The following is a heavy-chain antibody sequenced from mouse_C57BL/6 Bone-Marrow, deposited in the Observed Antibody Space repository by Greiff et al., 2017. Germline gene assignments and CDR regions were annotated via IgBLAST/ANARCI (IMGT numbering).Heavy chain of an antibody. CDR1: GYTFTDYY. J-gene: IGHJ4*01. CDR2: LNPNTGGT. Sequence: EVQLQQSGPELVKPGASVKISCKASGYTFTDYYMNCVKHSHGKRLEWLGDLNPNTGGTSYNQKFKGKATSTVDKSSSTAYMELRSLTSEDSAVYYCARVHGSSYYYAMDYGSQRTSVTVSA. D-gene: IGHD1-1*01. CDR3: ARVHGSSYYYAMDY. V-gene: IGHV1-26*01.